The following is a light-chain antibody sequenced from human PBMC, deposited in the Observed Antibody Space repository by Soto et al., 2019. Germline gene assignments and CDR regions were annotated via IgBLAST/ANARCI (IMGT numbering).Light chain of an antibody. J-gene: IGKJ1*01. Sequence: LXXXXPXXXSXSXGERATLSCRASQSVSNNLAWYQQKPGQAPRLLIYDASTRATGIPARFSGSGSGTEFTLTISGLQSEDFAVYYCQQYNNWPPWTFGQGTKVEIK. CDR2: DAS. CDR3: QQYNNWPPWT. V-gene: IGKV3-15*01. CDR1: QSVSNN.